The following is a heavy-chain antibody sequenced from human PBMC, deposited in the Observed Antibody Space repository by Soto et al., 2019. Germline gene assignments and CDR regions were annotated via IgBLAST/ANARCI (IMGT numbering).Heavy chain of an antibody. CDR3: ARGRMARWLQNWFDP. CDR2: INHSGST. J-gene: IGHJ5*02. D-gene: IGHD5-12*01. Sequence: PSETLSLTCAVYGEPFSGYYWSWIRQPPGKGLEWIGEINHSGSTNYNPSLKSRVTISVDTSKNQFSLKLSSVTAADTAVYYCARGRMARWLQNWFDPWGQGTLVTVSS. V-gene: IGHV4-34*01. CDR1: GEPFSGYY.